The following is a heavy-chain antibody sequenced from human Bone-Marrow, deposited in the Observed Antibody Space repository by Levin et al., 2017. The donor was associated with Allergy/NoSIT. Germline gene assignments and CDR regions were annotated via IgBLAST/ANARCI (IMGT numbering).Heavy chain of an antibody. D-gene: IGHD5-12*01. Sequence: SETLSLTCTVSGGSISSGDYYWSWIRQPPGKGLEWIGYIYYSGSTYYNPSLKSRVTISVDTSKNQFSLKLSSVTAADTAVYYCARGGYDYPDNFDYWGQGTLVTVSS. CDR3: ARGGYDYPDNFDY. CDR1: GGSISSGDYY. V-gene: IGHV4-30-4*01. CDR2: IYYSGST. J-gene: IGHJ4*02.